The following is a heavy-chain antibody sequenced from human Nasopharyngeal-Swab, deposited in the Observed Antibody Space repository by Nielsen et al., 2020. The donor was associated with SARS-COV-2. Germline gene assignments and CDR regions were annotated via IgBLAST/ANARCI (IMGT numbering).Heavy chain of an antibody. J-gene: IGHJ4*02. CDR1: GGSISSYY. CDR2: IYTSGST. V-gene: IGHV4-4*07. D-gene: IGHD3-10*01. CDR3: ARESLHYYGSGSYYNVLDY. Sequence: SETLSLTCTVSGGSISSYYWSWIRQPAGKGLEWIGRIYTSGSTNYNPSLKSRVTMSVDTSKNQFSLKLNSVTAADTAVYYCARESLHYYGSGSYYNVLDYWGQGTLVTVSS.